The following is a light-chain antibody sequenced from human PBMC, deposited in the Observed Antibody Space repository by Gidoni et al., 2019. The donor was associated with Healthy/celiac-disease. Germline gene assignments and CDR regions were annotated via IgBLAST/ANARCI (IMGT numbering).Light chain of an antibody. CDR1: SLRSYY. Sequence: SSELSQDPAVSVALGQTVRITCQGDSLRSYYAIWYQQKPGQAPVLVIYDKNNRPSGIPDRFSGSSSGNTASLTITGTQAEDEADYYCNSRDSSGNHVVFGGGTKLTVL. V-gene: IGLV3-19*01. CDR2: DKN. J-gene: IGLJ2*01. CDR3: NSRDSSGNHVV.